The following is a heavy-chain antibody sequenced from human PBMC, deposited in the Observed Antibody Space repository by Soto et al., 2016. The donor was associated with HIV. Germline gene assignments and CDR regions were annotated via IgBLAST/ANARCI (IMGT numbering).Heavy chain of an antibody. Sequence: EVQLVESGGGVVRPGGSLRLSCAASGFTFDDYGMSWVRQAPGKGLEWVSGINWNGGSTGYADSVKGRFTISRDNAKNSLYLQMNSLRAEDTALYYCARQGESSGWYSGETYFDYWGQGTLVTVSS. J-gene: IGHJ4*02. CDR1: GFTFDDYG. CDR2: INWNGGST. D-gene: IGHD6-19*01. CDR3: ARQGESSGWYSGETYFDY. V-gene: IGHV3-20*04.